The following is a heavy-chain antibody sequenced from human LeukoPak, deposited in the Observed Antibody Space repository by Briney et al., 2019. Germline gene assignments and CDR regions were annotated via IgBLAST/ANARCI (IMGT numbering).Heavy chain of an antibody. CDR1: GGSIRSGSYY. Sequence: KTSETLSLTCTVSGGSIRSGSYYWSWIRRPAGKGLEWIGRIYTSGSTNYNPSLKSRVTISVDTSKNQFSLKLSSVTAADTAVYYCARTRWIAVAGTDYFDYWGQGTLVTVSS. V-gene: IGHV4-61*02. J-gene: IGHJ4*02. CDR2: IYTSGST. CDR3: ARTRWIAVAGTDYFDY. D-gene: IGHD6-19*01.